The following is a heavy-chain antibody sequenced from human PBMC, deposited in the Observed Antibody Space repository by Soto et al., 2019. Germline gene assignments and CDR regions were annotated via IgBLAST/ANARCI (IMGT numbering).Heavy chain of an antibody. CDR3: ARVGSSCHSGGCYYDYGLGV. D-gene: IGHD1-26*01. J-gene: IGHJ6*02. Sequence: QVRLQESGPGLVKPSETLSLSCLVSGDSVGNGPYYWSWIRQSPGEGLEWIAYIYYSGSTNVNPSVESRVNISIDMSKNQFFLELRSVTAADAAVYFCARVGSSCHSGGCYYDYGLGVWGQGTTV. CDR1: GDSVGNGPYY. CDR2: IYYSGST. V-gene: IGHV4-61*01.